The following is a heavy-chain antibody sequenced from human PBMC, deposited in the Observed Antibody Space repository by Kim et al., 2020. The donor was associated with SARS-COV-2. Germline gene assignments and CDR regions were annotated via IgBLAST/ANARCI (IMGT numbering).Heavy chain of an antibody. CDR2: IYYSGST. J-gene: IGHJ6*02. CDR1: GGSISSYY. D-gene: IGHD2-15*01. V-gene: IGHV4-59*01. Sequence: SETLSLTCTVSGGSISSYYWSWIRQPPGKGLEWIGYIYYSGSTNYNPSLKSRVTISVDTSKNQFSLKLSSVTAADTAVDYCARAGYCSGGSCYYGMDVWGQGTTVTVSS. CDR3: ARAGYCSGGSCYYGMDV.